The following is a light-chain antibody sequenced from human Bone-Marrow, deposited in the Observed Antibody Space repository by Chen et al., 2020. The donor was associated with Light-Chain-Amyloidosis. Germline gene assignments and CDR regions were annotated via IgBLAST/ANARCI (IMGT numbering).Light chain of an antibody. CDR2: EDS. J-gene: IGLJ3*02. CDR3: QVWDRSSDRPV. Sequence: SYVLTQPSSVTVAPGQTPTIACGGNNIGSTSVHWYQQTPGQAPLLVVYEDSDRPSGIPERLSGSNSGNTATLTISRVEAGDEADYYCQVWDRSSDRPVFGGGTKLTVL. V-gene: IGLV3-21*02. CDR1: NIGSTS.